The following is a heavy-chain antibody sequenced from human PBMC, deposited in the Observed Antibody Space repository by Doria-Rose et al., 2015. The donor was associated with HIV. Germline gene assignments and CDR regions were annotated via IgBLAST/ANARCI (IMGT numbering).Heavy chain of an antibody. V-gene: IGHV2-26*01. J-gene: IGHJ4*02. CDR1: GVSLSSPGMG. CDR3: ARIKSSRWYRKYYFDF. D-gene: IGHD6-13*01. Sequence: QVQLVQSGPVLVKPTETLTLTCTVSGVSLSSPGMGVSWIRQPPGKALEWLANIFSDDERSYKTSLKSRLTISRGTSKSQVVLTMTDMDPVGTASYYCARIKSSRWYRKYYFDFWGQGTLVIVSA. CDR2: IFSDDER.